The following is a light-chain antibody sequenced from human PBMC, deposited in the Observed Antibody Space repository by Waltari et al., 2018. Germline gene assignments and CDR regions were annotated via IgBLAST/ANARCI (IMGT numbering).Light chain of an antibody. CDR1: SSKIGSNP. V-gene: IGLV1-44*01. Sequence: QPVLTQPPSASGTPGQRVTISCSGSSSKIGSNPLNWYQQLPGMAPKLLIYNYDHRPTGVPDRFSGSNSLTSTSLAISGLQSKDKADYYCAAWYNSLNRLFGTGTKVTIL. J-gene: IGLJ1*01. CDR2: NYD. CDR3: AAWYNSLNRL.